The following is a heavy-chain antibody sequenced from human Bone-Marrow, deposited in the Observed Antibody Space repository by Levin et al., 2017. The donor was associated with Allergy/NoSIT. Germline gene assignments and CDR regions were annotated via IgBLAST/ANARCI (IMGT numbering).Heavy chain of an antibody. D-gene: IGHD4-17*01. CDR1: GFTFSSYS. J-gene: IGHJ2*01. Sequence: GGSLRLSCAASGFTFSSYSMNWVRQAPGKGLEWVSSISASTNFIYYADSVRGRFTISRDNANKSLYLQMNNLRADDTAVYYCARPPSDYGDYWYFDLWGRGTLVTVSS. CDR2: ISASTNFI. CDR3: ARPPSDYGDYWYFDL. V-gene: IGHV3-21*01.